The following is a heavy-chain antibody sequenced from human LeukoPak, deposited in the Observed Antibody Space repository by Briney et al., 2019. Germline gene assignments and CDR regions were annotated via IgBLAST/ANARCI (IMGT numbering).Heavy chain of an antibody. D-gene: IGHD2-15*01. CDR1: GFTFSNAW. J-gene: IGHJ4*02. CDR2: IKSKTDGGTT. V-gene: IGHV3-15*01. Sequence: GGSLRLSCAASGFTFSNAWMSWVRQAPGKGLEWVGRIKSKTDGGTTDYAAPVKRRFTISRDDSKNTLYLQMNSPKTEDTAVYYCTTDLDRYCSGGSGYSGVYWGQGTLVTVSS. CDR3: TTDLDRYCSGGSGYSGVY.